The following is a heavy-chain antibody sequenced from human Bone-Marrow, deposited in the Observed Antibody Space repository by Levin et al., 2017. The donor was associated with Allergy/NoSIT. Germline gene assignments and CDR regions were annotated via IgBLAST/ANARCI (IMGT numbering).Heavy chain of an antibody. CDR2: INPNSGGT. J-gene: IGHJ4*02. Sequence: ASVKVSCKASGYTFTGYYMHWVRQAPGQGLEWMGRINPNSGGTNYAQKFQGRVTMTRDTSISTAYMELSRLRSDDTAVYYCARKLGGSSSSWDYWGQGTLVTVSS. D-gene: IGHD6-6*01. V-gene: IGHV1-2*06. CDR3: ARKLGGSSSSWDY. CDR1: GYTFTGYY.